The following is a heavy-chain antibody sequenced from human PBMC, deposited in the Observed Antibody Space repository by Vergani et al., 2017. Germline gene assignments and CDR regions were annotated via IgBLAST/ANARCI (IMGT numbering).Heavy chain of an antibody. CDR1: GGPINSHNYY. J-gene: IGHJ4*02. CDR3: ARGSCLGGSCYKPRFDY. V-gene: IGHV4-61*02. CDR2: IHTSGST. D-gene: IGHD2-15*01. Sequence: QVQLQESGPGLVKPSQTLSLTCTVSGGPINSHNYYWSWIRQPAGKGLEWIGRIHTSGSTNYNPSLKSRVTMSEDTSKKQFSLNLTSVTAADTAVYFCARGSCLGGSCYKPRFDYWGQGILVTVSS.